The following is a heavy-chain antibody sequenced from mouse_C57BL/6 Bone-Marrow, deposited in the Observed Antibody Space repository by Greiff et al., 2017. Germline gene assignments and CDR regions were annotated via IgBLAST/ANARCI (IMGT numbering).Heavy chain of an antibody. Sequence: EVMLVASGEGLVKPGGSLKLSCAASGFTFSSYAMSWVRQTPEKRLEWVAYISSGGDYIYYADTVKGRFTISRDNARNTLYLQMSSLKSEDTAMYYCTSSYDYDGYYAMDYWGQGTSVTVSS. CDR1: GFTFSSYA. J-gene: IGHJ4*01. CDR3: TSSYDYDGYYAMDY. CDR2: ISSGGDYI. D-gene: IGHD2-4*01. V-gene: IGHV5-9-1*02.